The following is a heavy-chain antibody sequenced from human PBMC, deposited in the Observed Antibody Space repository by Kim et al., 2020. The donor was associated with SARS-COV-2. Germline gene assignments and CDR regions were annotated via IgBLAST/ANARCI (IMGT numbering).Heavy chain of an antibody. V-gene: IGHV3-30*04. CDR3: ARDRRIQLWLRVFDY. D-gene: IGHD5-18*01. J-gene: IGHJ4*02. CDR1: GFTFSSYA. Sequence: GGSLRLSCAASGFTFSSYAMHWVRQAPGKGLEWVAVISYDGSNKYYADSVKGRFTISRDNSKNTLYLQMNSLRAEDTAVYYCARDRRIQLWLRVFDYWGQGTLVTVSS. CDR2: ISYDGSNK.